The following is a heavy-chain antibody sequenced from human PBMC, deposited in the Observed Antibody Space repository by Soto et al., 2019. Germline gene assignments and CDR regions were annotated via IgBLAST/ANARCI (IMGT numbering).Heavy chain of an antibody. Sequence: PSETLSLTCAVSGGSISSGGYSWSWVRQPPGKGLEWIWYIYHSGNTYYNPSLKSRVTISEDRSKNELSLKLTSVTAADTAVYYCARVPDVWGQGTTVTVSS. CDR2: IYHSGNT. V-gene: IGHV4-30-2*01. CDR1: GGSISSGGYS. J-gene: IGHJ6*02. CDR3: ARVPDV.